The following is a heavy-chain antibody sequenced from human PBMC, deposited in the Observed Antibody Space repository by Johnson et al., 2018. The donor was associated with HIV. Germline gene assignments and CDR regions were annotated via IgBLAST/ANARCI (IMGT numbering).Heavy chain of an antibody. J-gene: IGHJ3*02. V-gene: IGHV3-15*01. CDR2: IKSRTDGETA. CDR1: GFSFTNAW. CDR3: TTDVPGGPYYNAFDI. Sequence: EVQLVESGGGLVKPGGSLRLSCAASGFSFTNAWMNWVRQAPGKGLEWVGRIKSRTDGETADYAAPVKGRFTISRDDSKNTLYLQMNSLKTEDTALYYCTTDVPGGPYYNAFDIWGQGTMVTVSS. D-gene: IGHD1-26*01.